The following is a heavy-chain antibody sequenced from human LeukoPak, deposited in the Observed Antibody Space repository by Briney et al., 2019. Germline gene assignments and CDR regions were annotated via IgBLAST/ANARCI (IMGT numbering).Heavy chain of an antibody. CDR2: IYYSGNT. J-gene: IGHJ4*02. Sequence: SETLSLTCTVSGGSISSSSYYWRWIRQPPGKGLEWIGSIYYSGNTYYNPSLKSRVTVSVDTSKNQFSLKLSSVPAADTVVYSCGTGDPLVGATGYWGEGTLVTVSS. CDR3: GTGDPLVGATGY. D-gene: IGHD1-26*01. CDR1: GGSISSSSYY. V-gene: IGHV4-39*01.